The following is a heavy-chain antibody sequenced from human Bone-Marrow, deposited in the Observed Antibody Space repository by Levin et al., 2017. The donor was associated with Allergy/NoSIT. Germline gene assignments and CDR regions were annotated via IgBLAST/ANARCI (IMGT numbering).Heavy chain of an antibody. Sequence: LSLTCAASGFTFSSYAMSWVRQAPGKGLEWVSAISGSGGSTYYADSVKGRFTISRDNSKNTLYLQMNSLRAEDTAVYYCAKAVVVVPAAMNGGFDPWGQGTLVTGSS. J-gene: IGHJ5*02. V-gene: IGHV3-23*01. D-gene: IGHD2-2*01. CDR3: AKAVVVVPAAMNGGFDP. CDR1: GFTFSSYA. CDR2: ISGSGGST.